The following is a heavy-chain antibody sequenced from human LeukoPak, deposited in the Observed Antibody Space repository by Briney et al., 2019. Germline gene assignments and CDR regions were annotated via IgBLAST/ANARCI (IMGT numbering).Heavy chain of an antibody. Sequence: GSLRLSCPASGFTFSNYAMSWVRQAPRKGLRWGSRINSDGSSTSYADSVKGRFTIYRDNAKNTLYLQMNSLRAEDTAVYYCAKAVAAAGTGGYLWGQGTLVTVSS. J-gene: IGHJ4*02. V-gene: IGHV3-74*01. D-gene: IGHD6-13*01. CDR2: INSDGSST. CDR1: GFTFSNYA. CDR3: AKAVAAAGTGGYL.